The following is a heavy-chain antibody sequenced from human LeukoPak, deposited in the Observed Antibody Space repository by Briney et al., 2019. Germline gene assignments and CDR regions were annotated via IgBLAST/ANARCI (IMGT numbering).Heavy chain of an antibody. J-gene: IGHJ3*02. CDR1: GGSFSGYY. V-gene: IGHV4-34*01. CDR2: INHSGST. CDR3: ARGLSIAAAGTGYAFDI. D-gene: IGHD6-13*01. Sequence: SETLSLTCAVYGGSFSGYYWSWIRQPPGKGLEWIGEINHSGSTNYNPSLKSRVTVSVDTSKNQFSLKVSSVTAADTAVYYCARGLSIAAAGTGYAFDIWGQGTMVTVSS.